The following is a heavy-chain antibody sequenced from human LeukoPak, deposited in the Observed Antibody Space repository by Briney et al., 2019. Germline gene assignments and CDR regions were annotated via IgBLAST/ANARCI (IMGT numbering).Heavy chain of an antibody. J-gene: IGHJ2*01. V-gene: IGHV4-39*01. Sequence: SETLSLTCIVSGGSISTSTYYWAWVRQPPGKGLEWIGSIYKTGSTNYSPSLKSRVTISVDTSKNQFSLKLSSVTAADTAVYYCARVARGGYFDLWGRGTLVTVSS. CDR2: IYKTGST. CDR3: ARVARGGYFDL. CDR1: GGSISTSTYY. D-gene: IGHD3-10*01.